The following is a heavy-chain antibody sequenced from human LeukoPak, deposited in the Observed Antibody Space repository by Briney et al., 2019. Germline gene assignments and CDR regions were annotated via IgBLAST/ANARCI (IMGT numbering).Heavy chain of an antibody. CDR1: GFTVSSNY. D-gene: IGHD2-15*01. CDR2: VYSGGST. Sequence: PGGSLRLSCAASGFTVSSNYMSWVRQAPGKGLEWVSVVYSGGSTYYADSVKGRFTISRDISKNTLFLQMNSLRAEDTAVYYCARITVVARIFDCWGQGTLVTVSS. J-gene: IGHJ4*02. CDR3: ARITVVARIFDC. V-gene: IGHV3-53*01.